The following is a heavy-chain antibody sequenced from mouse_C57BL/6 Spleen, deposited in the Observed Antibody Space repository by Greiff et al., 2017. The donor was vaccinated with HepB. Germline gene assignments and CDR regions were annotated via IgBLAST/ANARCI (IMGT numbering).Heavy chain of an antibody. J-gene: IGHJ4*01. CDR2: IHPSDSDT. CDR1: GYTFTSYW. V-gene: IGHV1-74*01. Sequence: QVQLQQPGAELVKPGASVKVSCKASGYTFTSYWMHWVKQRPGQGLEWIGRIHPSDSDTNYNQKFKGKATLTVYKSSSTAYMQLSSLTSEDSAVYYCAIAPVYYGSSPLAMDDWGQGTSVTVSS. CDR3: AIAPVYYGSSPLAMDD. D-gene: IGHD1-1*01.